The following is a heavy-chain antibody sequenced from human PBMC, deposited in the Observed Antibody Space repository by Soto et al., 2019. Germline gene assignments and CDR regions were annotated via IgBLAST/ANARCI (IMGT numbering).Heavy chain of an antibody. Sequence: QITLKESGPTLVKPTQTLTLTCTFSGFSLSTSGVGVGWIRQPPGKALEWLALIYWDDDKRYSPSLKSRLTITNDTSKNQVVLTTANMDPVDTATYYCAHWDVDTAMVTTGYWGQGTLVTVSS. CDR1: GFSLSTSGVG. CDR3: AHWDVDTAMVTTGY. CDR2: IYWDDDK. V-gene: IGHV2-5*02. J-gene: IGHJ4*02. D-gene: IGHD5-18*01.